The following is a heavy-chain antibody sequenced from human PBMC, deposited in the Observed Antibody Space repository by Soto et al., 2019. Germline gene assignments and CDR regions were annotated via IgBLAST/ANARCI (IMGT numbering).Heavy chain of an antibody. CDR1: GGSISSYY. V-gene: IGHV4-59*08. CDR3: ARLQDEYSGYDAWRGEDCYYYYMDV. Sequence: SETLSLTCTVSGGSISSYYWSWIRQPPGKGLEWIGYIYYSGSTNYNPSLKSRVTISVDTSKNQFSLKLSSVTAADTAVYYCARLQDEYSGYDAWRGEDCYYYYMDVWGKGTTVTVS. J-gene: IGHJ6*03. D-gene: IGHD5-12*01. CDR2: IYYSGST.